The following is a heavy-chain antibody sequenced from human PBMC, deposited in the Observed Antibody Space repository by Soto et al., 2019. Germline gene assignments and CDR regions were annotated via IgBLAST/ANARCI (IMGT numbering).Heavy chain of an antibody. CDR2: MSPDGDK. D-gene: IGHD1-1*01. V-gene: IGHV3-30*18. J-gene: IGHJ4*02. CDR1: GFSFSNCV. CDR3: AKETHRTNGYTPVDS. Sequence: QVQLVESGGGVVQPGRSLRLSCVVSGFSFSNCVMHWVRQAPGKGLEWVAVMSPDGDKQYGVSVRGRFTVSRDSSKNTVYLHMNSLKEEDTAVYFCAKETHRTNGYTPVDSWGQGTLVTVSS.